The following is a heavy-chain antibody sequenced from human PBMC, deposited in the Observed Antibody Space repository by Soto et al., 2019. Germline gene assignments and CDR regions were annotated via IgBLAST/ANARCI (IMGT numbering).Heavy chain of an antibody. D-gene: IGHD3-22*01. V-gene: IGHV3-30-3*01. Sequence: PGGSLRLSCAASGFTFSSYAMHWVRQAPGKGLEWVAVISYDGSNKYYADSVKGRFTISRDNSKNTLYLQMNSLRAEDTAVYYCARSVTMIVVVTQGFDYWGQGTLVTVSS. CDR1: GFTFSSYA. CDR2: ISYDGSNK. J-gene: IGHJ4*02. CDR3: ARSVTMIVVVTQGFDY.